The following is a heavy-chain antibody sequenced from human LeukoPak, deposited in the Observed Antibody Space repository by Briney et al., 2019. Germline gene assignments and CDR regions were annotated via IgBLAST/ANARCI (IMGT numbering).Heavy chain of an antibody. D-gene: IGHD6-19*01. J-gene: IGHJ4*02. CDR1: GGSTSSYY. V-gene: IGHV4-59*08. CDR2: IYYSGST. Sequence: SETLSLTCTVSGGSTSSYYWSWIRQPPGKGLEWIGYIYYSGSTNYNPSLKSRLTISIDTSKNQFSLKLSSVTAADTAVYYCARHSVAGTGFVYWGQGTLVTVSS. CDR3: ARHSVAGTGFVY.